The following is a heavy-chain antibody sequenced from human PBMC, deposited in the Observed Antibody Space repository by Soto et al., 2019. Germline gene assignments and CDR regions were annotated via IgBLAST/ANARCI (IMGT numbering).Heavy chain of an antibody. J-gene: IGHJ1*01. D-gene: IGHD3-9*01. Sequence: GGSLRLSCAASGFTFSSYAMSWVRQAPGKGLEWVSAISGSGGSTYHADSVKGRFTIFRDNSKNTLYLQMNRLRVEDTAIYYWAKADYDLLTRLSIWGQGTLVTVAS. CDR2: ISGSGGST. V-gene: IGHV3-23*01. CDR1: GFTFSSYA. CDR3: AKADYDLLTRLSI.